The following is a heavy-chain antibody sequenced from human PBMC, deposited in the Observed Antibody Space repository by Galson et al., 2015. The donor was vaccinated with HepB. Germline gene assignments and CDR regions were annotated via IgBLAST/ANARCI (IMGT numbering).Heavy chain of an antibody. J-gene: IGHJ6*02. Sequence: SLRLSCAASGFTFSSYGIHWVRQAPGKGLEWVAVISYDGSNKYYADSVKGRFTISRDNSKNTLYLQMNSLRAEDTAVYYCAKLVVVGTATPYYYGMDVWGQGTTVTVSS. V-gene: IGHV3-30*18. D-gene: IGHD2-21*02. CDR1: GFTFSSYG. CDR2: ISYDGSNK. CDR3: AKLVVVGTATPYYYGMDV.